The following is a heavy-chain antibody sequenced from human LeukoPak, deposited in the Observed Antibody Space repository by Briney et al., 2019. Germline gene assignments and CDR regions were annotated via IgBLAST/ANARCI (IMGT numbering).Heavy chain of an antibody. CDR1: GFTFSSSS. V-gene: IGHV3-21*01. Sequence: GGSLRLSCAASGFTFSSSSMTWVRQAPGKGLEWVSSISSSSSYIYYADSVKGRFTISRDSAKNSLYLQMSSLRAEDTAVYYCARVHSSSWXHPLDYWGQGTLVTVSS. D-gene: IGHD6-13*01. CDR3: ARVHSSSWXHPLDY. CDR2: ISSSSSYI. J-gene: IGHJ4*02.